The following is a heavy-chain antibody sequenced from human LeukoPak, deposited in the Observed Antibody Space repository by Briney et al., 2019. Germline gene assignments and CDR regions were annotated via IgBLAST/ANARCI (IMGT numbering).Heavy chain of an antibody. J-gene: IGHJ3*02. D-gene: IGHD2/OR15-2a*01. Sequence: PSETLSLTCAVSGYSISSNYYWGWIRQRPGKGLEWIGSIYHSGSTYYNPSLKTRVTISVDTSKNQFSLKLSSVTAADPAVYDCAKREIRGDLSILPDTFDSWGHGIMVTVSS. V-gene: IGHV4-38-2*01. CDR1: GYSISSNYY. CDR3: AKREIRGDLSILPDTFDS. CDR2: IYHSGST.